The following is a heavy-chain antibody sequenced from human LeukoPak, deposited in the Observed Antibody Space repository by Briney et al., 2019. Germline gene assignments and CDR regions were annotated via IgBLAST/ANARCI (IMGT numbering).Heavy chain of an antibody. D-gene: IGHD5-12*01. J-gene: IGHJ4*02. Sequence: GGSLRLSCVASGFTFSRYSMNWVRQAPGKGLEWVSYISSSSSTIYYADSVRGRFTISRDNAKNSLYLQMNSLRAEDTAVYYCAKDGGYPRGVHFDYWGQGTLVTVSS. CDR2: ISSSSSTI. CDR3: AKDGGYPRGVHFDY. CDR1: GFTFSRYS. V-gene: IGHV3-48*01.